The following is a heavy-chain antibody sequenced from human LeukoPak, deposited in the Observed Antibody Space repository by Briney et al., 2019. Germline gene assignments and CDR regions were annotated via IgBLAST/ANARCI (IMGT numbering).Heavy chain of an antibody. Sequence: SVKVSCKASGGTFSSYAISWVRQAPGQGLERMGRIIPILGIANYAQKFQGRVTITADKSTSTAYMELSSLRSEDTAVYYCARERGLTGYSYGFDYWGQGTLVTVSS. V-gene: IGHV1-69*04. CDR3: ARERGLTGYSYGFDY. D-gene: IGHD5-18*01. CDR1: GGTFSSYA. J-gene: IGHJ4*02. CDR2: IIPILGIA.